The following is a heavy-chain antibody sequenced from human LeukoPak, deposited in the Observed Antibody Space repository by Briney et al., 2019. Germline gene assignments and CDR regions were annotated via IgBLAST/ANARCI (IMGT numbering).Heavy chain of an antibody. CDR2: IYPGDSDT. CDR3: ARRARLDYYFDY. CDR1: GYSFTSYW. D-gene: IGHD2-2*03. Sequence: HGESLKISCKGSGYSFTSYWIGWVRQMPGKGLEWMGIIYPGDSDTRYSPSFQGQITISADKSISTAYLQWSSLKASDTAIYYCARRARLDYYFDYWGQGTLVTVSS. V-gene: IGHV5-51*01. J-gene: IGHJ4*02.